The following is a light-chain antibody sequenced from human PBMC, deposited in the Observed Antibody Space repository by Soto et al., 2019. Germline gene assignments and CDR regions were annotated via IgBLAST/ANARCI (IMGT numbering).Light chain of an antibody. CDR3: QHYGSSTQRT. CDR2: GAS. Sequence: EIVLTQSPGTLSLSPGERATLSCRASQSVSSSYLAWYQQKPGQAPRLLIYGASSRAIGIPDRFSCSGSGTDFTLTISRREPEDVAFDSCQHYGSSTQRTFGQGTKVEIK. CDR1: QSVSSSY. V-gene: IGKV3-20*01. J-gene: IGKJ1*01.